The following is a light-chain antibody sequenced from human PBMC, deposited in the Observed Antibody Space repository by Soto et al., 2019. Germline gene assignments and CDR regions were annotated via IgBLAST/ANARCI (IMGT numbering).Light chain of an antibody. V-gene: IGLV2-23*02. CDR1: SSNVGSYKL. CDR2: DVH. CDR3: CSSGGSPTYV. J-gene: IGLJ1*01. Sequence: QSALTQPASVSGSPGQSITISCPGSSSNVGSYKLVSWYQQPPGKASKLMIFDVHKRPSRISDCCSGSKSGNTASLTISGLKVEDEADYYCCSSGGSPTYVFGTGIKVTVL.